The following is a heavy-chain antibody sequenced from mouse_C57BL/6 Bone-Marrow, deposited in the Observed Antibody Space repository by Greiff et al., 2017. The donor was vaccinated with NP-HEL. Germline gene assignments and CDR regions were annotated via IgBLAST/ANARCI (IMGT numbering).Heavy chain of an antibody. CDR3: ARSPLLLRFMDY. J-gene: IGHJ4*01. CDR1: GYSFTSYY. V-gene: IGHV1-66*01. D-gene: IGHD1-1*01. CDR2: IYPGSGNT. Sequence: QVHVKQSGPELVKPGASVKISCKASGYSFTSYYIHWVKQRPGQGLEWIGWIYPGSGNTKYNEKFKGKATLTADTSSSTAYMQLSSLTSEDSAVYYCARSPLLLRFMDYWGQGTSVTVSS.